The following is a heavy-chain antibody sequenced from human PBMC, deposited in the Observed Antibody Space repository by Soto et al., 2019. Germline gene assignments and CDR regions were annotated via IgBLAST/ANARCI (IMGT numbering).Heavy chain of an antibody. CDR2: ISAYNGNT. Sequence: QVQLVQSGAEVKKPGASVKVSCKASGYTFTNFGISWVRQAPGQGLEWMGWISAYNGNTNYAQRFQGRVTMTTDTSTSTAYMEVRRLRFDGTAVYCGARGGAPIDYWGQGTLVTVSS. D-gene: IGHD3-16*01. CDR1: GYTFTNFG. J-gene: IGHJ4*02. V-gene: IGHV1-18*01. CDR3: ARGGAPIDY.